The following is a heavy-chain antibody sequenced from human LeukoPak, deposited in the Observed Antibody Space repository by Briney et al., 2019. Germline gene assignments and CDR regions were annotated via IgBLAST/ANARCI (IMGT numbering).Heavy chain of an antibody. V-gene: IGHV3-48*04. CDR3: AELGITMIGGV. CDR1: GFTFSDYG. J-gene: IGHJ6*04. CDR2: ISSSGSTI. Sequence: GGTLRLSCAASGFTFSDYGMTWVRQAPGKGLEWVSYISSSGSTIYYADSVKDRFTISRDNAKNSLYLQMNSLRAEDTAVYYCAELGITMIGGVWGKGTTVTISS. D-gene: IGHD3-10*02.